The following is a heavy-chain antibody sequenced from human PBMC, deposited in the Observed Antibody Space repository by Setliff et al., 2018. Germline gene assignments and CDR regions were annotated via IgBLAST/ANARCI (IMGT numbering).Heavy chain of an antibody. CDR1: GYTFTSYA. Sequence: GASVKVSCKASGYTFTSYAMHWVRQAPGQRLEWMGWINAGNGNTKYSQKFQGRVTTTRNTSTNTAYMELSSLISEDTAVYYCARDNVDTAMGLSYYYYYYMNVWGKGTTVTVSS. D-gene: IGHD5-18*01. J-gene: IGHJ6*03. CDR3: ARDNVDTAMGLSYYYYYYMNV. V-gene: IGHV1-3*01. CDR2: INAGNGNT.